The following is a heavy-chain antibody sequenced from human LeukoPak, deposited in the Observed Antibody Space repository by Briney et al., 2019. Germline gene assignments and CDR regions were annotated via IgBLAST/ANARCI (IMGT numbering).Heavy chain of an antibody. CDR2: TYSDSNT. J-gene: IGHJ3*02. D-gene: IGHD2-21*02. Sequence: PGGSLRLSCAASGFKFSDHYIDWVRQAPGKGLEWVSITYSDSNTNYADSVKGRFTISRDTSQNTLSLQMNSLRAEDTAVYYCVRKNRDFNAAFDIWGQGTVVTVSS. V-gene: IGHV3-53*01. CDR1: GFKFSDHY. CDR3: VRKNRDFNAAFDI.